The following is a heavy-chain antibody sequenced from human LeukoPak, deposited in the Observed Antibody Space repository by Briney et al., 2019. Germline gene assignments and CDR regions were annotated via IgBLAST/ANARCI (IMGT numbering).Heavy chain of an antibody. CDR1: GFTFSTYW. D-gene: IGHD6-19*01. J-gene: IGHJ4*02. CDR2: ISGSGGST. Sequence: PGGSLRLSCAGSGFTFSTYWMSWVRQAPGKGLEWVSAISGSGGSTYFADSVKGRFTISRDNSKNILYLQMNSLRAEDTAVYYCAKERIAVAGTNFDYWGQGTLVTVSS. V-gene: IGHV3-23*01. CDR3: AKERIAVAGTNFDY.